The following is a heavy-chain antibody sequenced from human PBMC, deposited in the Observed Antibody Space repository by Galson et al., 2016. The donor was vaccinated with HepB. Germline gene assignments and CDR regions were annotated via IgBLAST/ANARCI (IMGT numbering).Heavy chain of an antibody. D-gene: IGHD3-10*01. Sequence: SETLSLTCTVSGGSINSYYWSWIRQPPGKGLEWIGYIYYSGSTNYNPSLKSRVTISVDTSKNQLSLKLSSVTASDTAVYYCARDLYGAGRYVWPELEVWGQGTTVTVSS. CDR2: IYYSGST. J-gene: IGHJ6*02. V-gene: IGHV4-59*01. CDR3: ARDLYGAGRYVWPELEV. CDR1: GGSINSYY.